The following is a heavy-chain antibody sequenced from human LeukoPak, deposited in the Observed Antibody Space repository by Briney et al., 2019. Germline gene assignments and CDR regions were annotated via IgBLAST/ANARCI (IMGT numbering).Heavy chain of an antibody. CDR2: ISGSGGST. CDR1: GFTFSSYA. Sequence: GGSLRLSCAASGFTFSSYAMSWVRQAPGKGLEWVSAISGSGGSTYYADFVKGRFTISRDNSKNTLYLQMNSLRAEDTAVYYCAKEEISSSIPLITAFDIWGQGTMVTVSS. D-gene: IGHD6-13*01. CDR3: AKEEISSSIPLITAFDI. J-gene: IGHJ3*02. V-gene: IGHV3-23*01.